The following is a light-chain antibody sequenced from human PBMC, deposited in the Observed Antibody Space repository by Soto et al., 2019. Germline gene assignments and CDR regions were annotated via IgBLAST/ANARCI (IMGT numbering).Light chain of an antibody. CDR2: GAF. CDR3: QKYDNWPWK. CDR1: QSISGT. J-gene: IGKJ1*01. V-gene: IGKV3-15*01. Sequence: EIVMTHSPSTLSVSPVGRATLSCRASQSISGTLAWYQQKPGQAPRLLIYGAFTRATGFPARFSGSGSGTDFTLTITSLQSEDFAVYYCQKYDNWPWKFGQGTKVDIK.